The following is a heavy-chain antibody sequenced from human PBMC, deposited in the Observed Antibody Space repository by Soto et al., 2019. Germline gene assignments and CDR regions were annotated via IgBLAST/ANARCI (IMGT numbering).Heavy chain of an antibody. V-gene: IGHV4-30-2*01. D-gene: IGHD2-15*01. CDR2: IYYSGST. J-gene: IGHJ6*02. CDR1: GGSISSSDYS. CDR3: ARDHNCSGGSGYPYGMDV. Sequence: SETLSLTCAVSGGSISSSDYSWNWIRQPPRKGMEWIGYIYYSGSTYYNPYLKSRVTISVDTSKNQFSLKLSSVTAADTAVYYCARDHNCSGGSGYPYGMDVWGQGTTVTVSS.